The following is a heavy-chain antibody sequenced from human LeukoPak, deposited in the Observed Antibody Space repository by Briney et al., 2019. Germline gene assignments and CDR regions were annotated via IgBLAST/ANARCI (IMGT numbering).Heavy chain of an antibody. CDR1: GFTFSSYA. D-gene: IGHD6-13*01. CDR2: ISGSGGST. CDR3: AKVFYPAAGTGRVDFPLDY. J-gene: IGHJ4*02. Sequence: PGGSLRLSCAASGFTFSSYAMSWVRQAPGKGLEWVSSISGSGGSTYYADSVKGRFTISRDNSKTTLYLQMNSLRAEDTAVYYCAKVFYPAAGTGRVDFPLDYWGQGTLVTVSS. V-gene: IGHV3-23*01.